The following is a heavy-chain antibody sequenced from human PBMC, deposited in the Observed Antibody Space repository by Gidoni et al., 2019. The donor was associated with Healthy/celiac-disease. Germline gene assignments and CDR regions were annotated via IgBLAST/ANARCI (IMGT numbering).Heavy chain of an antibody. J-gene: IGHJ6*02. V-gene: IGHV4-34*01. CDR2: INHSGST. Sequence: QVQLQQSGAGLLKPPEPLSLTSAFHGGSFSGYYWSWIRQPPAKGLEWIGEINHSGSTNYNPSLKSRVTISVDTSKNQFSLKLSSVTAADTAVYYCARAHCSSTSCYRGGRYGMDVWGQGTTVTVSS. D-gene: IGHD2-2*02. CDR3: ARAHCSSTSCYRGGRYGMDV. CDR1: GGSFSGYY.